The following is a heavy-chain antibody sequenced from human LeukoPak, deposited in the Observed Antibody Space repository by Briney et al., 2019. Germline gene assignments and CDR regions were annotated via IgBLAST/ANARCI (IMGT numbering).Heavy chain of an antibody. D-gene: IGHD2-8*01. CDR2: ISYDGSNK. CDR1: GFTFSSYA. CDR3: AKDRCSNGIGCLYYYMDV. Sequence: GGSLRLSCAASGFTFSSYAMHWVRQAPGKGLEWVAVISYDGSNKYYADSVKGRFTISRDNSKNTLYLQMNSLRAEDTAGYYCAKDRCSNGIGCLYYYMDVWGKGTTVTISS. J-gene: IGHJ6*03. V-gene: IGHV3-30*04.